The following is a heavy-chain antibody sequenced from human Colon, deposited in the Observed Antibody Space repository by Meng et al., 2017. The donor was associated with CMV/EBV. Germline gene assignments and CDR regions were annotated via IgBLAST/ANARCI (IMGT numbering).Heavy chain of an antibody. D-gene: IGHD5-12*01. CDR2: IFYDGTKK. CDR1: GFNFRNYG. Sequence: GGSLRLSCGASGFNFRNYGMSWVRQAPGKGLEWVAYIFYDGTKKEYADSVEGRFTISRDNVKDTLHLQMDSLRPEDAAVYYCVLDPREVAITVPWGRGTPVTVSS. J-gene: IGHJ5*02. V-gene: IGHV3-30*02. CDR3: VLDPREVAITVP.